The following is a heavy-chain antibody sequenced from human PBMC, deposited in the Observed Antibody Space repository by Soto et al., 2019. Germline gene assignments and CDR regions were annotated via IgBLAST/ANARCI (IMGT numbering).Heavy chain of an antibody. J-gene: IGHJ4*02. CDR3: ARGGVSTRTFDY. Sequence: GESLKISCKGSGYIFAGYWIAWVRQMPGKGLELMGIIYPSDSDTRYRPSFQGQVTISVDKSISSAYLQWSSLRASDTAMYYCARGGVSTRTFDYWVQGTPVTVSS. CDR1: GYIFAGYW. D-gene: IGHD3-3*01. V-gene: IGHV5-51*01. CDR2: IYPSDSDT.